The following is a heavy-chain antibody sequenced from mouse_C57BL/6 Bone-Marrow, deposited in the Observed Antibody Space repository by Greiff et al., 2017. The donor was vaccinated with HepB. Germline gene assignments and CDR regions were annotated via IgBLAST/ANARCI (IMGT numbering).Heavy chain of an antibody. CDR1: GYTFTSYG. D-gene: IGHD1-1*01. CDR3: ARGYYPRTDFDY. J-gene: IGHJ2*01. V-gene: IGHV1-81*01. CDR2: INPRSGNT. Sequence: QVQLQQSGAELARPGASVKLSCKASGYTFTSYGISWVKQRTGQCLEWIGEINPRSGNTYYNEKFKGKATLTADKSSSTAYMELRSLTSEDSAVYFCARGYYPRTDFDYWGQGTTLTVSS.